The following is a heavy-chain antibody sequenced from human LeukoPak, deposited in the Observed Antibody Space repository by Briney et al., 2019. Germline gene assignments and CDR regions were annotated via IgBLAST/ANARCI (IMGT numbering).Heavy chain of an antibody. CDR3: ARGRVSSKYSSSGSRFDP. CDR2: INHSGTT. D-gene: IGHD6-6*01. V-gene: IGHV4-34*01. CDR1: TGTLNGYY. Sequence: SQTLCLSPAANTGTLNGYYWTPLRPPPRHGLEWIGEINHSGTTNYTPSLKSRVTISVDTSKNQFSLKLSSVTAADTAVYYCARGRVSSKYSSSGSRFDPWGQGTLVTVSS. J-gene: IGHJ5*02.